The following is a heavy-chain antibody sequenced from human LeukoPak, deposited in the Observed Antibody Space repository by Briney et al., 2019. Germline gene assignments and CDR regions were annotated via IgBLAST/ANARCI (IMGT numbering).Heavy chain of an antibody. J-gene: IGHJ4*02. D-gene: IGHD3-22*01. CDR3: ARAQYYYDRIDY. CDR1: GGSIRSGSDY. CDR2: IYYSGST. V-gene: IGHV4-61*01. Sequence: SETLSLTCTVSGGSIRSGSDYWSWIRQPPGKGLEWIGYIYYSGSTNYNPSLKSRVTISVDTSKNQFSLKLSSVTAADTAVYYCARAQYYYDRIDYWGQGTLVTVSS.